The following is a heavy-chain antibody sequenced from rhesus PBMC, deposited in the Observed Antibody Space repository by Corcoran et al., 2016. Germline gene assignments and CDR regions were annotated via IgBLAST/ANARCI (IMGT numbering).Heavy chain of an antibody. V-gene: IGHV4-80*01. CDR3: ARGQAATPFDY. CDR2: INGNSGST. J-gene: IGHJ4*01. CDR1: GASLSSTC. D-gene: IGHD4-29*01. Sequence: QVQLQESGPGLVKPSETLSLTCTVSGASLSSTCWSWIRQAPWKGLEWIGEINGNSGSTNYNPPLKSRVTISKDASKNQLSLMLSSVTAADTAMYHCARGQAATPFDYWGQGVLVTVSS.